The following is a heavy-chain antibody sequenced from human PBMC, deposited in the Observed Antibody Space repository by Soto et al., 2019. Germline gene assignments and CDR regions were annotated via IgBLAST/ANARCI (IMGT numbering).Heavy chain of an antibody. V-gene: IGHV3-21*01. D-gene: IGHD5-12*01. CDR1: GFTFSSYS. Sequence: GGSLRLSCAASGFTFSSYSMNWVRQAPGKGLEWVSSISSSSSYIYYADSVKGRFTISRDNAKNSLYLQMNSLRAEDTAVSYCARDLPAGGYSGYADAFDIWGQGTMVTVSS. J-gene: IGHJ3*02. CDR3: ARDLPAGGYSGYADAFDI. CDR2: ISSSSSYI.